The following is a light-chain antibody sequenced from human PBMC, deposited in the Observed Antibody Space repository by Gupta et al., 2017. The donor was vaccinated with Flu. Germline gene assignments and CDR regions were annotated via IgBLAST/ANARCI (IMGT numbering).Light chain of an antibody. J-gene: IGLJ1*01. V-gene: IGLV2-14*03. Sequence: QSALTQPASVSGSPGQSITISCAGTSSDVGRSNSVSWFQQHPDKAPKLIIYDVTNRPSGVSSRFSGSKSGNTASLTISGLEAEDESDYFCSSYTSTNTFYVFGTGTKVTVL. CDR2: DVT. CDR1: SSDVGRSNS. CDR3: SSYTSTNTFYV.